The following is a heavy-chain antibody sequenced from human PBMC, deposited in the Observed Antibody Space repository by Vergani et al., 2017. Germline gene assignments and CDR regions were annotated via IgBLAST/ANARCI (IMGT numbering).Heavy chain of an antibody. Sequence: QLQLQESGSGLVKPSQTLYLTCSVPGGSISSGGYSWSWIRQPPGRSLEWIWYIYHSGSTYYNPSLKSRVTISVDRSKNQFSRKLSSVTATDTAVYYCARGHDSSGYYYDYWGQGTLVTVSS. D-gene: IGHD3-22*01. CDR2: IYHSGST. V-gene: IGHV4-30-2*01. J-gene: IGHJ4*02. CDR1: GGSISSGGYS. CDR3: ARGHDSSGYYYDY.